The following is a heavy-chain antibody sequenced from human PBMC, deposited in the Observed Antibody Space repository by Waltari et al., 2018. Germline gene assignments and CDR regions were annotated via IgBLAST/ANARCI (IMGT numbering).Heavy chain of an antibody. CDR1: GGSVSSGSYY. CDR3: AREGLTGYSTSSYWYFDL. V-gene: IGHV4-61*01. D-gene: IGHD3-9*01. J-gene: IGHJ2*01. CDR2: IYYSGST. Sequence: QVQLQESGPGLVKPSETLSLPCTVSGGSVSSGSYYWSWIRQPPGKGLEWIGYIYYSGSTNYNPSLKSRVTISVDTSKNQFSRKLSSVTAADTAVYYCAREGLTGYSTSSYWYFDLWGRGTLVTVSS.